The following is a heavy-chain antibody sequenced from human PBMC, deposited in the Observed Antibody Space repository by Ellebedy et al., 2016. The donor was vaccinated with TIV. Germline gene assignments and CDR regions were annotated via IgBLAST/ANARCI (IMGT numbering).Heavy chain of an antibody. D-gene: IGHD2-2*01. CDR1: GFTLSDYY. Sequence: GESLKISCAASGFTLSDYYVSWIRQAPGKGLEWVSYISTSGRTIYYADSVKGRFTISRDNAKNSLYLQMKSLRAEDTAVYYCARDARFIDQQHNWFDPWGQGTLVTVSS. J-gene: IGHJ5*02. CDR3: ARDARFIDQQHNWFDP. CDR2: ISTSGRTI. V-gene: IGHV3-11*01.